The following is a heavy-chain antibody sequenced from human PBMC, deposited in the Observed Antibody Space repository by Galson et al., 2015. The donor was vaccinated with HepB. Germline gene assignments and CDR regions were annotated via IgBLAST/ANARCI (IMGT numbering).Heavy chain of an antibody. CDR2: IKSKTDGETT. CDR3: TTDVYYSTYWAWLDP. J-gene: IGHJ5*02. D-gene: IGHD5/OR15-5a*01. Sequence: SLRLSCAASGFPFNNAWMTWVRQAPGKGLEWGGRIKSKTDGETTDYAAPVKGRFTISRDDSKNSLYLQMNSLKTEDTAVYYCTTDVYYSTYWAWLDPWGQGTRVTVSS. CDR1: GFPFNNAW. V-gene: IGHV3-15*01.